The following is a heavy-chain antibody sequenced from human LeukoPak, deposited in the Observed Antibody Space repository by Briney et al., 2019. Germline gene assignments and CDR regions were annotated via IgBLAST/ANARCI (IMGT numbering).Heavy chain of an antibody. Sequence: SETLSLTCPVSGDSISSANYYWGWVRQPPGKGLEWMRSIYFSGSTYYNPSLKSRVTISVETSKVQFSLKLSSVTAADTAVYYCARDSCNSTSCRKKFDNWGQGTLVTVSS. D-gene: IGHD2-2*01. CDR1: GDSISSANYY. CDR3: ARDSCNSTSCRKKFDN. V-gene: IGHV4-39*07. CDR2: IYFSGST. J-gene: IGHJ4*02.